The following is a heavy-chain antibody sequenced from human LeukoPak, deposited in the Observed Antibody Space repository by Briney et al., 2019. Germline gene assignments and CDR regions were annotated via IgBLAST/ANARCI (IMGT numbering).Heavy chain of an antibody. Sequence: GESLKISCKGSGYSFTSYWIGWVRQMPGKGLEWMAVIYPGDSDTKYSPSFQGHITISADSSSTTAYLQWSSLQASDTAIYYCARSSDSSGYYDYFDYWGQGTLVTVSS. CDR3: ARSSDSSGYYDYFDY. J-gene: IGHJ4*02. D-gene: IGHD3-22*01. V-gene: IGHV5-51*01. CDR1: GYSFTSYW. CDR2: IYPGDSDT.